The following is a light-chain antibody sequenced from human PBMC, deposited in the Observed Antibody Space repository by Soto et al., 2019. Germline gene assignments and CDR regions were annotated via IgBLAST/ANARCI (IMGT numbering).Light chain of an antibody. CDR2: GAS. V-gene: IGKV3-20*01. J-gene: IGKJ1*01. CDR1: QSVSSSY. CDR3: QQYGSSPLWT. Sequence: IVLKQSPGTLSLYPGERATLSCRASQSVSSSYLAWYQQKPGQAPRLLIYGASSRATGIPDRFSGSGSGTDFTLTISRLEPEDFAVYYCQQYGSSPLWTFGHGTKVDVK.